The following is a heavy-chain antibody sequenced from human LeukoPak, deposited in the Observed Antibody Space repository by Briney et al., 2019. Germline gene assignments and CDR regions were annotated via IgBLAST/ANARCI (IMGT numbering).Heavy chain of an antibody. J-gene: IGHJ5*02. V-gene: IGHV1-69*04. D-gene: IGHD3-16*01. CDR1: GGTFSSYA. CDR3: ARDSSPTFGGAPGLFDP. Sequence: SVKVSCKASGGTFSSYAISWVRQAPGQGLEWMGRIIPILGIANYAQKFQGRVTITADKSTSTAYMELSSLRSEDTAVYYCARDSSPTFGGAPGLFDPWGQGTLVTVSS. CDR2: IIPILGIA.